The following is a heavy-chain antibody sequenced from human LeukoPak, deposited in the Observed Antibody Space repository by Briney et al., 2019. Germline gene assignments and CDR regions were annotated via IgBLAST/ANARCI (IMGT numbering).Heavy chain of an antibody. D-gene: IGHD3-10*01. V-gene: IGHV3-43D*03. CDR1: GLTFDDYA. Sequence: GGSLRLSCVASGLTFDDYAMHWVRQAPGKGLEWVSLISWDGGSTYYADSVKGRFTISRDNSKNSLYLQMNSLRAEDTALYYCAKDLIGRTMVRGVIISGPDYWGQGTLVTVSS. J-gene: IGHJ4*02. CDR2: ISWDGGST. CDR3: AKDLIGRTMVRGVIISGPDY.